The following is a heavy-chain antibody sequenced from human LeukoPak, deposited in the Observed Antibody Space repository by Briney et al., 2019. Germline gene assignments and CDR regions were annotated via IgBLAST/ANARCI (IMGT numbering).Heavy chain of an antibody. Sequence: ASVKVSCKASGYTFTSYAMHWVRQAPGQRLEWMGWINAGNGNTKYSQEFQGRVTITRDTSASTAYMELSSLRSEDMAVYYCARDNSLQDMAWWFDPWGQGTLVIVSS. J-gene: IGHJ5*02. D-gene: IGHD5-24*01. CDR3: ARDNSLQDMAWWFDP. V-gene: IGHV1-3*03. CDR1: GYTFTSYA. CDR2: INAGNGNT.